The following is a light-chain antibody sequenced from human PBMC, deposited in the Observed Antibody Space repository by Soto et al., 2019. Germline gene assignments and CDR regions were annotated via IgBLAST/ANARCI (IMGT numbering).Light chain of an antibody. J-gene: IGKJ4*01. V-gene: IGKV1-9*01. CDR3: QQFNTYPLT. CDR2: AAS. CDR1: QGLTGY. Sequence: DIQLTQSPSFLSASVGDRVTITCRASQGLTGYLAWYQQKPGKAPNFLIYAASTLQSGVPSRFSGSGSGTEFTLTISSLQPEDFATYCSQQFNTYPLTFGGGTKVEIK.